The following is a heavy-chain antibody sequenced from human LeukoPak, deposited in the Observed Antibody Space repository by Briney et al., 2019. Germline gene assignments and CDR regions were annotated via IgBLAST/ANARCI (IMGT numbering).Heavy chain of an antibody. V-gene: IGHV1-2*02. CDR2: INANSGGT. J-gene: IGHJ3*02. CDR1: GYTFTGYY. Sequence: ASAKVSCKASGYTFTGYYMHWVRQAPGQGLEWMGWINANSGGTNYAQKFQGRVTMTRDTSINTAYMELISLRSDDTAVYYCARGGSSEAFDIWGQGTMVTVSS. CDR3: ARGGSSEAFDI.